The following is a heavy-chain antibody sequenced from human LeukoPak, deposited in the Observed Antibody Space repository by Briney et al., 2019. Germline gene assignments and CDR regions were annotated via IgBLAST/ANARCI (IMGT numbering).Heavy chain of an antibody. V-gene: IGHV4-59*01. CDR3: AGVVYYSGSYHHDY. CDR2: IYYSGST. J-gene: IGHJ4*02. Sequence: PSETLSLTCTVSGGSISSYYWSWIRQPPGKGLEWIGYIYYSGSTNYNPSLKSRVTISVDTSKNQFSLKLSSVTAADTAVYYCAGVVYYSGSYHHDYWGQGTLVTVSS. CDR1: GGSISSYY. D-gene: IGHD1-26*01.